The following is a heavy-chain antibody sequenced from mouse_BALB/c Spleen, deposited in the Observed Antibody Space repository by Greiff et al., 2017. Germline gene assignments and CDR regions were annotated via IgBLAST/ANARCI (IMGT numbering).Heavy chain of an antibody. V-gene: IGHV3-1*02. D-gene: IGHD2-3*01. J-gene: IGHJ4*01. CDR3: ASEDGRRGGAMDY. CDR1: GYSITSCYS. Sequence: EVQLQESGPDLVKPAQSLSLTCTVTGYSITSCYSWHWIRQFPGNKLEWMGYIHYSGSTNYNPSLKSRISITRDTSKNQFFLQLNSMTTEDTATYFCASEDGRRGGAMDYWGQGTSVTVSS. CDR2: IHYSGST.